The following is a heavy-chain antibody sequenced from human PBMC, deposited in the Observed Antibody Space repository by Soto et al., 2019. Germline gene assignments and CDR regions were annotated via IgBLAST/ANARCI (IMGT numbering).Heavy chain of an antibody. CDR1: GLSLSTRGVG. J-gene: IGHJ4*01. D-gene: IGHD3-10*01. Sequence: QITLKESGPTSVKPTQILTLTCTFSGLSLSTRGVGVGWIRQPPGKALEWLALIYWDDDKRYSPSLKNRLTINKDTSKNLVVLTMTDVDPVDTATYDCAHSVQQLIGGRWLGYFDYWGHGTLVTVSS. CDR3: AHSVQQLIGGRWLGYFDY. CDR2: IYWDDDK. V-gene: IGHV2-5*02.